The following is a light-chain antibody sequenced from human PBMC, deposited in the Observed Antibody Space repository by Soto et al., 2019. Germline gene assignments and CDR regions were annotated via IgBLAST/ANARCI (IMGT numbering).Light chain of an antibody. Sequence: EIVVTQSPATLSVSPGERATLSCRASQSVGNNFAWYQQKPGQAPRLLIFATSTRATGVPARFSGSGSGTEVTLTLSSLQSEDFAVSCCQQYGDWPLTFGGGAKVEIE. J-gene: IGKJ4*01. CDR2: ATS. CDR3: QQYGDWPLT. V-gene: IGKV3-15*01. CDR1: QSVGNN.